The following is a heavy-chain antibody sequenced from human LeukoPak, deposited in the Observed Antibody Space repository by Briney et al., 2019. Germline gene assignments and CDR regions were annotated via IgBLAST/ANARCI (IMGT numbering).Heavy chain of an antibody. D-gene: IGHD5-12*01. CDR2: IKQDGSDK. Sequence: GGSLRLSCAASGFTFSSHWMSWVRQAPGKGLEWVANIKQDGSDKYYVDSVKGRFTISRDNAKNSLYLQMNSLRVEDTAVYYCARCYSGYDLDEYWGEGTLVTVSS. J-gene: IGHJ4*02. CDR1: GFTFSSHW. CDR3: ARCYSGYDLDEY. V-gene: IGHV3-7*01.